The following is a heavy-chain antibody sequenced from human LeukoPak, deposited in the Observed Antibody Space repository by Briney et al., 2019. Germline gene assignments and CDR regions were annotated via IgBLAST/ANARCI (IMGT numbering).Heavy chain of an antibody. CDR1: GYTFTGYY. D-gene: IGHD6-19*01. Sequence: ASVKVSCKASGYTFTGYYMHWVRQAPGQGLAWMGWINPNSGGKNYEQKFQGRVTMTRDTSISTAYMELSRLRSDDTAVYYCARGPQWRGDYYYMDVWGRGTTVTVSS. J-gene: IGHJ6*03. CDR3: ARGPQWRGDYYYMDV. CDR2: INPNSGGK. V-gene: IGHV1-2*02.